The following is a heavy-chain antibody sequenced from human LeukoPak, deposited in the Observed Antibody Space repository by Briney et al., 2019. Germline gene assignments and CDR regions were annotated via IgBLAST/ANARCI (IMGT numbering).Heavy chain of an antibody. CDR1: GFSFSSHA. J-gene: IGHJ4*02. CDR3: ARQAPTLRNYFDY. V-gene: IGHV3-64*01. CDR2: ISSNGGRT. Sequence: GGSLRLSCAASGFSFSSHAMHWVRQAPGKGLEYVSAISSNGGRTYYANSVKGRFTIPRDNSKNTLYLQMGSLRAEDMAVYYCARQAPTLRNYFDYWGQGTLVTVSS.